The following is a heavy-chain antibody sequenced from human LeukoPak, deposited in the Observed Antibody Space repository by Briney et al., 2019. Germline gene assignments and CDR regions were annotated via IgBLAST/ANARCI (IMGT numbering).Heavy chain of an antibody. D-gene: IGHD5-18*01. CDR2: IYYSGST. Sequence: PSETLSLTCTVSGGSISSYYWSWIRQPPGKGLEWVGYIYYSGSTNYNPSLKGRVTISVDTSKNQFSLKLSSVTAADTAVYYCARQRRGYSYGFTFYYFDYWGQGTLVTVSS. J-gene: IGHJ4*02. V-gene: IGHV4-59*08. CDR1: GGSISSYY. CDR3: ARQRRGYSYGFTFYYFDY.